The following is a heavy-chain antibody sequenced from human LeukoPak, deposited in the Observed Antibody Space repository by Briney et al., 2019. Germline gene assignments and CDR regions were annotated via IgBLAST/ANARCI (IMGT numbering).Heavy chain of an antibody. V-gene: IGHV1-24*01. Sequence: SVKVSCKVSGYTLTELSMHWVRQAPGKGLEXXXXXXXXDGETIYAQKFQGRVTMTEDTSTDTAYMELSSLRSEDTAVYYCATSGDRLSPYSSSWYYFDYWGQGTLVTVSS. CDR2: XXXXDGET. J-gene: IGHJ4*02. CDR3: ATSGDRLSPYSSSWYYFDY. D-gene: IGHD6-13*01. CDR1: GYTLTELS.